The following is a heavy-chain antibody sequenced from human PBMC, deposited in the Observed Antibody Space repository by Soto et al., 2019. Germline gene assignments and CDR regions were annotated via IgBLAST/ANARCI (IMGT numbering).Heavy chain of an antibody. CDR1: GGTFSSYT. D-gene: IGHD2-15*01. Sequence: ASVKVSCKASGGTFSSYTISWVRQAPGQGLEWMGRIIPILGIANYAQKFQGRVTITADKSTSTAYMELSSLRSEDTAVYYCARDRGSGSVVGVAATLDYWGQGTLVTVSS. CDR2: IIPILGIA. J-gene: IGHJ4*02. CDR3: ARDRGSGSVVGVAATLDY. V-gene: IGHV1-69*04.